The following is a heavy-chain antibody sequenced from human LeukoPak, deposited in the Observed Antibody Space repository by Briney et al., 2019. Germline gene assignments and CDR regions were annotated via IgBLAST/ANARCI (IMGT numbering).Heavy chain of an antibody. J-gene: IGHJ4*02. CDR1: GFTFSSYW. V-gene: IGHV3-7*01. D-gene: IGHD6-13*01. CDR3: ARDRFLAADWYSGFDY. Sequence: GGSLRLSCAASGFTFSSYWMSWVRQAPGKGLEWVANIKQDGSEKYYVDSVKGRFTISRDNAKNSLYLQMNSLRAEDTAVYYCARDRFLAADWYSGFDYWGQGTLVTVSS. CDR2: IKQDGSEK.